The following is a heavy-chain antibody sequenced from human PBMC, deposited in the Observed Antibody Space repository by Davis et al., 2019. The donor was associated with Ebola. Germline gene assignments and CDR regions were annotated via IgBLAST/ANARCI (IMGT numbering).Heavy chain of an antibody. Sequence: PGGSLRLSCVASGFTFSHFWLQWVRQVPGKGLEWVANIKQDGSEKYYVDSVKGRFTISRDNAKNSLYLQMNSLRAEDTAVYYCARDLLFIWGQGTMVTVSS. CDR2: IKQDGSEK. CDR1: GFTFSHFW. V-gene: IGHV3-7*03. CDR3: ARDLLFI. J-gene: IGHJ3*02.